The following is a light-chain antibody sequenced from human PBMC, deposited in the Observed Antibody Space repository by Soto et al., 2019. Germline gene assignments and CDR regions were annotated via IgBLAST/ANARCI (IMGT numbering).Light chain of an antibody. V-gene: IGLV2-14*01. J-gene: IGLJ2*01. CDR3: SSYTMTTLVV. CDR2: DVS. CDR1: SSDIGAYNR. Sequence: QSALTQPASVSGSPGQSITISCTGTSSDIGAYNRVSWYQQYPGKAPKLLIYDVSIRPSGVSNHFSGSKSGNAASLTISGLRAEDEADYYCSSYTMTTLVVFGGGTQLTVL.